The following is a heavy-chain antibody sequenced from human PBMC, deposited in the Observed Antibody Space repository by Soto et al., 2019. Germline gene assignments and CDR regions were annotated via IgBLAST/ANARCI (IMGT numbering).Heavy chain of an antibody. D-gene: IGHD3-16*02. Sequence: QVQLVQSGAEVKKPGSSVKVSCKASGDTDTNYVISWVRQAPGQGLEWMGGIFPKFGTTYSAQKLQDRLTITADESTSTIYMQLSSLRLDDTAVYYCEAEMTFGKLSVVWGQGTTVTVSS. CDR2: IFPKFGTT. V-gene: IGHV1-69*01. CDR1: GDTDTNYV. CDR3: EAEMTFGKLSVV. J-gene: IGHJ6*02.